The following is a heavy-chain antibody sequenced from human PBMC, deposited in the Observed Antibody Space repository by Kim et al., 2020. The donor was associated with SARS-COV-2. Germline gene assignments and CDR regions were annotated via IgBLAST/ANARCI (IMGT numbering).Heavy chain of an antibody. Sequence: SETLSLTCAVYGGSFSGYYWSWIRQPPGKGLEWIGEINHSGSTNYNPSLKSRVTISVDTSKNQFSLKLSSVTAADTAVYYCAREHSGVGYSSSSGPLDYWGQGTLVTVSS. CDR1: GGSFSGYY. J-gene: IGHJ4*02. V-gene: IGHV4-34*01. CDR2: INHSGST. CDR3: AREHSGVGYSSSSGPLDY. D-gene: IGHD6-6*01.